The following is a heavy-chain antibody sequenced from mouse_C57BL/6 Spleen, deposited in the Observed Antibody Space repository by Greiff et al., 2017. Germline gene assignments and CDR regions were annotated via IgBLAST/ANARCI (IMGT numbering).Heavy chain of an antibody. D-gene: IGHD2-5*01. V-gene: IGHV1-64*01. CDR2: IHPNSGST. CDR1: GYTFTSYW. CDR3: ARRGYSNPYYAMDY. Sequence: QVQLQQPGAELVKPGASVKLSCKASGYTFTSYWMHWVKQRPGQGLEWIGMIHPNSGSTNYNEKFKSKATLTVDKSSSTAYMQLSSLTSEDSAVYYCARRGYSNPYYAMDYWGQGTSVTVSS. J-gene: IGHJ4*01.